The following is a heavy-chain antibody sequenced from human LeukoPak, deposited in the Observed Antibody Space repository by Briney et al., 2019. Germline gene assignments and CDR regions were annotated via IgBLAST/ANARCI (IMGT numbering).Heavy chain of an antibody. CDR1: GASISSTNW. D-gene: IGHD2-2*01. V-gene: IGHV4-4*02. J-gene: IGHJ4*02. CDR2: IYHAGTT. Sequence: SGTLSLTCAVSGASISSTNWWSWARQPPGKGLEWIGEIYHAGTTNYNPSLEGRFTISVDNSRNQFSLKLTSVTAADTAVYYCMRTYCSSTSCHYFDYWGQGTLVTVSS. CDR3: MRTYCSSTSCHYFDY.